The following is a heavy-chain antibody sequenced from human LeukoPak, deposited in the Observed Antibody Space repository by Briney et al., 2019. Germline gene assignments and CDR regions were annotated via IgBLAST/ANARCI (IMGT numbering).Heavy chain of an antibody. J-gene: IGHJ6*03. Sequence: SETLSLTCTVSGGSISSYYWSWIRQPPGKGLEWIGYIYYSGSTNYNPSLKSRVTISVDTSKNQFSLKLSSVTAADTAVYYCARIYCSSTSCDHYYYYYMDVWGKGTTVTISS. CDR3: ARIYCSSTSCDHYYYYYMDV. D-gene: IGHD2-2*01. V-gene: IGHV4-59*01. CDR1: GGSISSYY. CDR2: IYYSGST.